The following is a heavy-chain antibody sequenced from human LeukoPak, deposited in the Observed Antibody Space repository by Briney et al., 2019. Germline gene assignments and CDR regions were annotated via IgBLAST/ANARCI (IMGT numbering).Heavy chain of an antibody. V-gene: IGHV4-59*01. CDR3: ARDRDYYDSSGYSLLRYFDY. CDR1: GGSISSYY. CDR2: IYYSGST. Sequence: PSETLSLTCTVSGGSISSYYWSWIRQPPGKGLEWIGYIYYSGSTNYNPSLKSRVTISVDTSKNQFSLKLSSVTAADTAVYYCARDRDYYDSSGYSLLRYFDYWGQGTLVTVSS. J-gene: IGHJ4*02. D-gene: IGHD3-22*01.